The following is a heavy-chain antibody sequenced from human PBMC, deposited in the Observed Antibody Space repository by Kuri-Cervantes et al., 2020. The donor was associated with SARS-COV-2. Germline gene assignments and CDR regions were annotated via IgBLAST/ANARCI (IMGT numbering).Heavy chain of an antibody. CDR1: GFTFSSYS. J-gene: IGHJ5*02. CDR2: ISSSSGYI. Sequence: GGSLRLSCAASGFTFSSYSMNWVRQAPGKGLEWVSSISSSSGYIYYADSVKGRFTISRDNAKNTLYLQMNSLRAEDTAVYYCARGARDIVVVPAAKDWFDPWGQGTLVTVSS. V-gene: IGHV3-21*01. CDR3: ARGARDIVVVPAAKDWFDP. D-gene: IGHD2-2*01.